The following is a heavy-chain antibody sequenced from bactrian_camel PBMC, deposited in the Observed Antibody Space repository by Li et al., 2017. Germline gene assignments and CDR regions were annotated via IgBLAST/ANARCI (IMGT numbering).Heavy chain of an antibody. Sequence: HVQLVESGGGSVQTGGSLRLSCAVSLNPTSDYCLGWIRQAPGKGLEWVSGIDSDGSNTYYADSVKGRFTISRDNAKNTISLQMNSLKSDDTATYFCARTLSTNWVDCGYWGQGTQVTVS. CDR1: LNPTSDYC. CDR3: ARTLSTNWVDCGY. CDR2: IDSDGSNT. J-gene: IGHJ6*01. V-gene: IGHV3S6*01. D-gene: IGHD1*01.